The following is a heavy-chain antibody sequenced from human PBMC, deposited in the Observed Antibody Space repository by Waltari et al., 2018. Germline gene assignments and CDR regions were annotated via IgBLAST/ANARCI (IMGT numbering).Heavy chain of an antibody. CDR3: ARDLLDYDRNWYFVL. CDR1: GYTFTSYA. CDR2: INAGNGNT. Sequence: QVQLVQSGAEVKKPGASVKVSCKASGYTFTSYAMHWVRQAPGQRLEWMGWINAGNGNTKYSQKFQGRVTITRDTSASTAYMELSSLRSEDTAVYYCARDLLDYDRNWYFVLWGRGTLVTVSS. V-gene: IGHV1-3*01. J-gene: IGHJ2*01. D-gene: IGHD4-17*01.